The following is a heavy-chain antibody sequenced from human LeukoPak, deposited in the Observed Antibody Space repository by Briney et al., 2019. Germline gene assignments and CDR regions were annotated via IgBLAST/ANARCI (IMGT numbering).Heavy chain of an antibody. CDR1: GFTFSSYG. CDR3: ARVIAAPPFDY. V-gene: IGHV3-74*01. J-gene: IGHJ4*02. D-gene: IGHD6-6*01. CDR2: INTDGSST. Sequence: GGSLRLSCAASGFTFSSYGMHWVRQAPGKGLVWVSRINTDGSSTSYADSVKGRFTISRDNAKNTLYLQMNSLRAEDTAVYYCARVIAAPPFDYWGQGTLVTVSS.